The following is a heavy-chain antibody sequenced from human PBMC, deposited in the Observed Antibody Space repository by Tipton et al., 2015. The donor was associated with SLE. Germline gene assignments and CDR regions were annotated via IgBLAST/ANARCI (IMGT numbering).Heavy chain of an antibody. J-gene: IGHJ6*03. D-gene: IGHD2-2*02. CDR1: GFAFSGSA. CDR2: ISWNSGSI. V-gene: IGHV3-9*01. Sequence: SLRLSCAASGFAFSGSAMHWVRQAPGKGLEWVSGISWNSGSIGYADSVKGRFTISRDNAKNSLYLQMNSLRAEDTALYYCAKETRGNCSSTSCYKGYYYYYMDVWGKGTTVTVSS. CDR3: AKETRGNCSSTSCYKGYYYYYMDV.